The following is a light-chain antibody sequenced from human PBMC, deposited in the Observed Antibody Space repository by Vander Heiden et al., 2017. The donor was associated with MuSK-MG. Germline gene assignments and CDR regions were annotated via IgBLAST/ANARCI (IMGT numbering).Light chain of an antibody. CDR2: AAS. CDR1: QSISSY. CDR3: QQNDSTPPWT. V-gene: IGKV1-39*01. J-gene: IGKJ1*01. Sequence: DIQMTQSPSSLSASVGDRVTITCRASQSISSYLNWYQQKPGKAPKLLIYAASSLQSGVPSRFSGSGSGTDFTLTISSLQPEDFATYYCQQNDSTPPWTFGQRTKVEIK.